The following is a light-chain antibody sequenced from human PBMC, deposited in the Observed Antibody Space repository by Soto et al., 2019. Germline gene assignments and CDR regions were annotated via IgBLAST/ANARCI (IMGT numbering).Light chain of an antibody. CDR2: VAS. Sequence: EMVMTQSPATLSVSPGERATLSCRASQSVSSYLAWYQQKPGQPPRLLIYVASTRAAGIPARFSGSGSGTDFSLTISSLQSEDFAVYYCQQYKDWPPWFGQGTKVEIK. J-gene: IGKJ1*01. CDR1: QSVSSY. CDR3: QQYKDWPPW. V-gene: IGKV3-15*01.